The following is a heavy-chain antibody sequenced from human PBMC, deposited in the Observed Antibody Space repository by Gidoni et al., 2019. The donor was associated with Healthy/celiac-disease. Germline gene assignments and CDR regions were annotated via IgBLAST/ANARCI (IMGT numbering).Heavy chain of an antibody. Sequence: QVQLQQWGAGLLKPSETLSLTCAVYGGSFSGYYWSWLRQPPGKGLEWIGEINHSGSTNYNPSLKSRVTISVDTSKNQFSLKLSSVTAADTAVYYCARGGMIVGGPYYFDYWGQGTLVTVSS. CDR1: GGSFSGYY. J-gene: IGHJ4*02. V-gene: IGHV4-34*01. CDR3: ARGGMIVGGPYYFDY. CDR2: INHSGST. D-gene: IGHD3-22*01.